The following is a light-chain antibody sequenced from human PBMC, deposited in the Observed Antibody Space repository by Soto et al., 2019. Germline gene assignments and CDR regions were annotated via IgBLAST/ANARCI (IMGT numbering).Light chain of an antibody. CDR3: QQYDSSLWT. J-gene: IGKJ1*01. Sequence: EIVLTQSPGTLSLSPGERATLSCRASQSVSSTYLAWYQQKPGQAPRLLIYAASIRATGIPDRFSGSGSGTDFSLTISRLEPEDFAVYYCQQYDSSLWTFGQGTKVEIK. CDR2: AAS. V-gene: IGKV3-20*01. CDR1: QSVSSTY.